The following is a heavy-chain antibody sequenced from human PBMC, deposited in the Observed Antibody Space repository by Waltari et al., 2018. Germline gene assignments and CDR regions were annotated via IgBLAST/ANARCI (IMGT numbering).Heavy chain of an antibody. V-gene: IGHV3-74*01. CDR1: GITFSRYW. J-gene: IGHJ4*02. Sequence: EVQLVESGGGLVQPGGSLRLSCAASGITFSRYWMQWVRQAPGKGLVWVSRINSDGSSTSYADSVKGRFTISRDNAKNTLYLQMNSLRAEDTAVYYCATCYYYDSSGNYYVSDYWGQGTLVTVSS. CDR3: ATCYYYDSSGNYYVSDY. CDR2: INSDGSST. D-gene: IGHD3-22*01.